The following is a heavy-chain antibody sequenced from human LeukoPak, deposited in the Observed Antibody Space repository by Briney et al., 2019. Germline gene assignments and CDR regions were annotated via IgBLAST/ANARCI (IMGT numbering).Heavy chain of an antibody. CDR1: GFTFSSYE. Sequence: GGSLRLSCAASGFTFSSYEMNWVRQAPGRGLEWVSYISSRGSTIHYADSVKGRFTISRDNAKNSLYLQMNSLRGDDTAVYYCARGYSYGYDSWGQGTLVTVSS. CDR2: ISSRGSTI. CDR3: ARGYSYGYDS. V-gene: IGHV3-48*03. J-gene: IGHJ5*01. D-gene: IGHD5-18*01.